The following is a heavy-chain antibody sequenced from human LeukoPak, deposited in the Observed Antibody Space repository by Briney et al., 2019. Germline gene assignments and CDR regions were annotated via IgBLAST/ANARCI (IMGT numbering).Heavy chain of an antibody. Sequence: GRSLRLSCAASGFTFSSSGMHWVRQAPGKGLEWVSVFWYDASREYYADSVKGRFTISRDNSKSMLFLQLNSLRAEDTALYYCARDLHYYVAMDVWGQGTTVTVSS. J-gene: IGHJ6*02. V-gene: IGHV3-33*01. CDR2: FWYDASRE. CDR1: GFTFSSSG. CDR3: ARDLHYYVAMDV. D-gene: IGHD3-10*02.